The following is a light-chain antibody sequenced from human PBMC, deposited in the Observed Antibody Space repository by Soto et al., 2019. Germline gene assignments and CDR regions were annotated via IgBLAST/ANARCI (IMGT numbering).Light chain of an antibody. J-gene: IGKJ1*01. V-gene: IGKV3-15*01. CDR1: QRLSSN. CDR2: GAS. CDR3: QQYNNWPTWT. Sequence: EVVMTQSPATLSVSPGERATLSCRASQRLSSNLAWYQQKPCQAPRLLIYGASTRATGIPARFSGSGSGTEFTLTISSLQSEDFAVYYCQQYNNWPTWTFGQGTKVEIK.